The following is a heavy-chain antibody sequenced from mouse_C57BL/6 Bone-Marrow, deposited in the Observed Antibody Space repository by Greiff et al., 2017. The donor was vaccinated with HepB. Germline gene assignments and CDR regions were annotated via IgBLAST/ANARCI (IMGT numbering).Heavy chain of an antibody. Sequence: ESGPGLVKPSQSLSLTCSVTGYSITSGYYWNWIRQFPGNKLEWMGYISYDGSNNYNPSLKNRISITRDTSKNQFFLKLNSVTTEDTATYYCAVYGNYFWYFDVWGTGTTVTVSS. CDR1: GYSITSGYY. CDR3: AVYGNYFWYFDV. CDR2: ISYDGSN. V-gene: IGHV3-6*01. D-gene: IGHD2-1*01. J-gene: IGHJ1*03.